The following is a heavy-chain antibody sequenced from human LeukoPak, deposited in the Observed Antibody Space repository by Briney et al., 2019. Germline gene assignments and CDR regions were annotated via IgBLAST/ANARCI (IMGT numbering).Heavy chain of an antibody. CDR1: GFTFSSYT. CDR2: ITTGGPNT. V-gene: IGHV3-23*01. CDR3: AKDGGLWVSAHWGDS. J-gene: IGHJ4*02. D-gene: IGHD7-27*01. Sequence: GGSLRLSCTASGFTFSSYTMSWVRQAPGKGLKWVSTITTGGPNTYYTDSVKGRFTVSRDDSKNTLYLQMNSLRAEDTAVYYCAKDGGLWVSAHWGDSWGRGTLVTVSS.